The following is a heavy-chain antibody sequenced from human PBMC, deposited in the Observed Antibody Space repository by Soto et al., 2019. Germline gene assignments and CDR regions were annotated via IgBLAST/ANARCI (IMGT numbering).Heavy chain of an antibody. Sequence: ETLSLTCSVSADSFSKYYWTWIRQPPGEGLEWIGYIYFNGNTNYNPSPKGRVTISIDTSKKQFSLNLSSVTAADTAVYYCASVTFGGVVLAHWGQGTLVTVSS. CDR1: ADSFSKYY. CDR2: IYFNGNT. J-gene: IGHJ4*02. V-gene: IGHV4-59*01. D-gene: IGHD3-16*01. CDR3: ASVTFGGVVLAH.